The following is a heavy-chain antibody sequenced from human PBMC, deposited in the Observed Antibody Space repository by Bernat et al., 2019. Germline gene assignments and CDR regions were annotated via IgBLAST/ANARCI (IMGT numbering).Heavy chain of an antibody. CDR3: AREGEYYDFWSGYFY. J-gene: IGHJ4*02. CDR2: IIPILGIA. D-gene: IGHD3-3*01. Sequence: QVQLVQSGAEVKKPGSSVKVSCKASGGTFSSYAISWVRQAPGQGLEWMGRIIPILGIANYAQKFQGRVTITADKSTSTAYMELSSLGSEDTAVYYCAREGEYYDFWSGYFYWGQGTLVTVSS. V-gene: IGHV1-69*04. CDR1: GGTFSSYA.